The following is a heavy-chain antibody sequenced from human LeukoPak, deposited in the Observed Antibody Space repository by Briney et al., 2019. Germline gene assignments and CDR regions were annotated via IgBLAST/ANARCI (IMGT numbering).Heavy chain of an antibody. V-gene: IGHV3-30*01. D-gene: IGHD3-10*01. CDR3: ARDSCLSFGELLVPFDY. J-gene: IGHJ4*02. CDR1: GFTFSSYA. CDR2: ISYDGSNK. Sequence: PGRSLRLSCAASGFTFSSYAMHWVRQAPGKGLEWVAVISYDGSNKYYADSVKGRFTISRDNSKNTLYLQMNSLRAEDTAVYYCARDSCLSFGELLVPFDYWGQGTLVTVSS.